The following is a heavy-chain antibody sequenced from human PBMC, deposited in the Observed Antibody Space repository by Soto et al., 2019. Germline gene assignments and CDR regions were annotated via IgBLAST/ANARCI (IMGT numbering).Heavy chain of an antibody. J-gene: IGHJ5*02. Sequence: PGGSXRLSCTTSGFIFSNYAMNWVRQAPGKGLERVSVISDNGGSTYYADSVKGRFTITRDYSKTTIYLHMNSLSPEDTAVYYCATVRVTIFRVVIWLDPWGQGTLVTVSS. CDR2: ISDNGGST. V-gene: IGHV3-23*01. CDR3: ATVRVTIFRVVIWLDP. D-gene: IGHD3-3*01. CDR1: GFIFSNYA.